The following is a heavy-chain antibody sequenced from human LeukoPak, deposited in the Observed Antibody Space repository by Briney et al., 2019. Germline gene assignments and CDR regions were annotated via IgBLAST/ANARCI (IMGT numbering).Heavy chain of an antibody. CDR1: GYTFTSYG. D-gene: IGHD2-2*01. Sequence: ASVKVSCKASGYTFTSYGISWVRQAPGQGLEWMGIINPSGGSTSYAQKFQGRVAMTRDMSTSTVYMELSSLRSEDTAVYYCARGPAAGYFDYWGQGTLVTVSS. V-gene: IGHV1-46*01. CDR2: INPSGGST. J-gene: IGHJ4*02. CDR3: ARGPAAGYFDY.